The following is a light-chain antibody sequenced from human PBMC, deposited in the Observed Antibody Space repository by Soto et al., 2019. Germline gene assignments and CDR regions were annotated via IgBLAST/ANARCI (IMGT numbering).Light chain of an antibody. V-gene: IGKV3-11*01. CDR2: DAS. CDR1: QSVSSY. J-gene: IGKJ5*01. CDR3: QPRNNRPQAIT. Sequence: EIVLTQSPATLSLSPGERATLSCRASQSVSSYLAWYQQKPGQAPRLLIYDASNMATGIPARFSGSGSGTDFTLTISSLSSEEFPVYYCQPRNNRPQAITFGQGTRLEIK.